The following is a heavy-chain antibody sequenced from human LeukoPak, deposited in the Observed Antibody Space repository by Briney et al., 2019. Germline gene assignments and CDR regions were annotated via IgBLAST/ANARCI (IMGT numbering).Heavy chain of an antibody. CDR1: GGTFSSYA. D-gene: IGHD1-26*01. Sequence: SVKVSCKASGGTFSSYAISWVRQAPGQGLEWMGRIIPILGIANYAQKFQGRVTITADKSTSTAYMELSSLRSEDTAVYYCARGKWELQYYYYGMDVWGQGTTVTVSS. CDR3: ARGKWELQYYYYGMDV. J-gene: IGHJ6*02. CDR2: IIPILGIA. V-gene: IGHV1-69*04.